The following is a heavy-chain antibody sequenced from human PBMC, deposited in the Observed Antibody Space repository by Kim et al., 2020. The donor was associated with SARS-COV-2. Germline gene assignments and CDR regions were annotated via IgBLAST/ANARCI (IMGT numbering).Heavy chain of an antibody. CDR2: INTNTGNP. V-gene: IGHV7-4-1*02. CDR1: GYTFTSYA. D-gene: IGHD6-19*01. CDR3: ARGEWLVLAGAFDI. Sequence: ASVKVSCKASGYTFTSYAMNWVRQAPGQGLEWMGWINTNTGNPTYAQGFTGRFVFSLDTSVSTAYLQTSSLKAEDTAVYYCARGEWLVLAGAFDIWGRGSRVNVSS. J-gene: IGHJ3*02.